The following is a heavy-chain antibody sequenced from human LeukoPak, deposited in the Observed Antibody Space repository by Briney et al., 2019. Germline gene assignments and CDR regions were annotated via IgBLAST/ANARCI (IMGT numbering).Heavy chain of an antibody. Sequence: PSETLSLTCAVYGGSFSGYYWSWLRQPPGKGLEWIGEINHSGSTTYNPSLKSRVTISIDTSKNQFSLSLISVTAADTAVYYCARGGPDGLLGYCSSTSCRPPGSWFDPWGQGTLVTVSS. V-gene: IGHV4-34*01. CDR1: GGSFSGYY. CDR3: ARGGPDGLLGYCSSTSCRPPGSWFDP. CDR2: INHSGST. J-gene: IGHJ5*02. D-gene: IGHD2-2*01.